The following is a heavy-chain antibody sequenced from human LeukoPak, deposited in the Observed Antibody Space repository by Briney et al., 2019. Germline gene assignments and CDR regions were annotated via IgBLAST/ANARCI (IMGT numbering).Heavy chain of an antibody. J-gene: IGHJ3*02. V-gene: IGHV4-30-2*01. CDR1: GGSISSGDYY. CDR2: IYHSGST. Sequence: PSQTLSLTCTVSGGSISSGDYYWSWIRQPPGKGLEWIGYIYHSGSTYYNPSLKSRVTISVDRSKNQFSLKLSSVTAADTAVYYCARGVSSGYYYGDAFDIWGQGTMVTVSS. D-gene: IGHD3-22*01. CDR3: ARGVSSGYYYGDAFDI.